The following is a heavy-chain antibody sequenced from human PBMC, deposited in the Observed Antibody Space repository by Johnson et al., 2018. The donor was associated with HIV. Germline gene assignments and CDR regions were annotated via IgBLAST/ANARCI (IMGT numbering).Heavy chain of an antibody. CDR3: AKDLTMYSSSSAAFDI. D-gene: IGHD6-6*01. CDR2: IYSGGST. V-gene: IGHV3-53*01. J-gene: IGHJ3*02. CDR1: GFTVRSNY. Sequence: EVQLVESGGGLIQPGGSLRLSCAASGFTVRSNYMSWVRQAPGKGLEWVSVIYSGGSTNYADSVKGRFTISRDNSKNTLYLQMNSLRTEDTALYYCAKDLTMYSSSSAAFDIWGQGTMVTVSS.